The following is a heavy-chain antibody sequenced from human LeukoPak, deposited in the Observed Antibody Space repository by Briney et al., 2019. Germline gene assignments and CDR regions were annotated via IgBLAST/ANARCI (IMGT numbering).Heavy chain of an antibody. CDR3: AREYPRAFDI. D-gene: IGHD2-2*02. V-gene: IGHV1-69*04. J-gene: IGHJ3*02. Sequence: SVKVSCKASGGTFSTYTMIWVRQAPGQGLEWMGRIITTLGIANYAQKFQGRVTITADKSTSTAYLELSSLRSEDTAMYFCAREYPRAFDIWGQGTMVTVSS. CDR1: GGTFSTYT. CDR2: IITTLGIA.